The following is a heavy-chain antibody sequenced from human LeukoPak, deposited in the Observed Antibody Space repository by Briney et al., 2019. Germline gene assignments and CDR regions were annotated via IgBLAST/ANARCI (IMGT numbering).Heavy chain of an antibody. Sequence: ASVKVSCKASGYTFTSYGISWVRQAPGQGLEWMGWINGNSGGTKYAQKFQGRVTMTRDTSISTAYMELNRLRSDDTAVYYCARGDDYIWGSAFNWFDPWGQGTLVTVSS. CDR3: ARGDDYIWGSAFNWFDP. J-gene: IGHJ5*02. CDR2: INGNSGGT. D-gene: IGHD3-16*01. CDR1: GYTFTSYG. V-gene: IGHV1-2*02.